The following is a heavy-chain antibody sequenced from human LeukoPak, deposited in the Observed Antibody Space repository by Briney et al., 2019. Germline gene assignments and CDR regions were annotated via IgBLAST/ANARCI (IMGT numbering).Heavy chain of an antibody. CDR2: INHSGST. Sequence: SETLSLTCAVYGGSFSGYYWSWIRQPPGKGLEWIGEINHSGSTNYNPSLKSRVTISVDTSKNQFSLKLSSVTAADTAVYYCARGASIAVAGTWGYWGQGTLVTVSS. D-gene: IGHD6-19*01. CDR3: ARGASIAVAGTWGY. CDR1: GGSFSGYY. J-gene: IGHJ4*02. V-gene: IGHV4-34*01.